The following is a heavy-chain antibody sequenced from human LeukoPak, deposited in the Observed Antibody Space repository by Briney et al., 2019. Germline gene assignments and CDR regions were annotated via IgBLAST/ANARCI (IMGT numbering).Heavy chain of an antibody. CDR1: GLTFSSYW. CDR2: IKQDGSEK. CDR3: ARDIVVVPAAILGVYYYYGMDV. Sequence: GGSLRLSCAASGLTFSSYWMSWVRQAPGKGLEWVANIKQDGSEKYYVDSVKGRFTISRDNAKDSLYLQMNSLRAEDTAVYYCARDIVVVPAAILGVYYYYGMDVWGQGTTVTVSS. V-gene: IGHV3-7*01. D-gene: IGHD2-2*02. J-gene: IGHJ6*02.